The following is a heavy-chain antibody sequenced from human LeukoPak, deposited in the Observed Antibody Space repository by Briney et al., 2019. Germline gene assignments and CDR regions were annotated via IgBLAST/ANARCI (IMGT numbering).Heavy chain of an antibody. J-gene: IGHJ4*02. D-gene: IGHD3-9*01. Sequence: GGSLRLSCAASGFTFSSYAMSWVRQAPGKGLGWVSAISGSGGSTYYADSVKGRFTISRDNSKNTLYLQMNSLRAEDTAVYYCAREVGDIVAGYYVVDYWGQGTLVTVSS. CDR2: ISGSGGST. V-gene: IGHV3-23*01. CDR1: GFTFSSYA. CDR3: AREVGDIVAGYYVVDY.